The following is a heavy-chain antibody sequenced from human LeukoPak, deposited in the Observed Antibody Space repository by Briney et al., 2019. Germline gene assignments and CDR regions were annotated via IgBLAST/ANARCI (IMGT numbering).Heavy chain of an antibody. CDR1: GDSISRSTYY. V-gene: IGHV4-31*03. Sequence: SETLSLTCTVSGDSISRSTYYWTWIRQHPGKGLEWIGYIYYSGSTYYNPSLKSRVTVSVDTSKNQFSLKLSSVTAADTAVYYCARAYAYYFDYWGQGTLVTVSS. CDR3: ARAYAYYFDY. J-gene: IGHJ4*02. D-gene: IGHD4-17*01. CDR2: IYYSGST.